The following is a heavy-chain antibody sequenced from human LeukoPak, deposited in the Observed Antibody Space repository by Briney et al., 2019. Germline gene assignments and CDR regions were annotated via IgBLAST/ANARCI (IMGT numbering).Heavy chain of an antibody. CDR1: GGSISSYY. V-gene: IGHV4-59*01. D-gene: IGHD5-18*01. J-gene: IGHJ4*02. CDR3: ARSGYSYGPHDY. Sequence: SGPTLVKPSETLSLTCTVSGGSISSYYWSWIRQPPGKGLEWIGYIYYSGSTNYNPSLKSRVTISVDTSKNQFSLKLSSVTAADTAVCYCARSGYSYGPHDYWGQGTLVTVSS. CDR2: IYYSGST.